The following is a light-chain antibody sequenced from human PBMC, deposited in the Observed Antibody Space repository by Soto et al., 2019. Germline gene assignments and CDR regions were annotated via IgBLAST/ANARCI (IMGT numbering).Light chain of an antibody. Sequence: ETLMTQSPATLSVSPGERATLSCRASQSVNNNLAWYQQKPGQAPRLLIYGASTRATGIPARFSGSGSGTDFTLTISSLQPEDFATYYCQQTYSTPPTFGQGTKVDIK. J-gene: IGKJ1*01. CDR3: QQTYSTPPT. V-gene: IGKV3-15*01. CDR1: QSVNNN. CDR2: GAS.